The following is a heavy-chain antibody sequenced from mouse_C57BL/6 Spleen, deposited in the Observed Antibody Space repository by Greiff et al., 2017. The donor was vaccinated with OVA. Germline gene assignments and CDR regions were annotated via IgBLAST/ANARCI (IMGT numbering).Heavy chain of an antibody. CDR1: GYTFTSYW. V-gene: IGHV1-55*01. CDR2: IYPGSGST. J-gene: IGHJ2*01. Sequence: VQLQQSGAELVKPGASVKMSCKASGYTFTSYWITWVKQRPGQGLEWIGDIYPGSGSTNYNEKFKSKATLTVDTSSSTAYMQLSSLTSEDSAVYYCARQTLTTVVAFDYWGQGTTLTVSS. CDR3: ARQTLTTVVAFDY. D-gene: IGHD1-1*01.